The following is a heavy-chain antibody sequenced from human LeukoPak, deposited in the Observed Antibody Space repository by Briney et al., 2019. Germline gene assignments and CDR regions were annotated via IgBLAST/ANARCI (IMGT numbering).Heavy chain of an antibody. D-gene: IGHD6-13*01. CDR3: ARDRGIGSSSWHPLDY. CDR2: ISSSSSYI. J-gene: IGHJ4*02. CDR1: GFTFSSYS. V-gene: IGHV3-21*01. Sequence: GGSLRLSCAASGFTFSSYSMNWVRQAPGKGLEWVSSISSSSSYIYYADSVKGRFTISRDNAKNSLYLQMNSLRAEDTAVYYCARDRGIGSSSWHPLDYWGQGTLVTVSS.